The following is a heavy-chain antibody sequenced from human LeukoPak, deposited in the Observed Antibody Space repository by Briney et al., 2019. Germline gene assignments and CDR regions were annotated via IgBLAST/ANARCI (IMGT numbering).Heavy chain of an antibody. Sequence: PSETLSLTCTVSGGSISSSSYYWGWIRQPPGKGLEWIGSIYYSGSTYYNPSLKSRVTISVDTSKNQFSLKLSSVTAADTAVYYCAESDYYDSSGIRWGQGTLVTVSS. CDR2: IYYSGST. CDR1: GGSISSSSYY. D-gene: IGHD3-22*01. CDR3: AESDYYDSSGIR. J-gene: IGHJ4*02. V-gene: IGHV4-39*01.